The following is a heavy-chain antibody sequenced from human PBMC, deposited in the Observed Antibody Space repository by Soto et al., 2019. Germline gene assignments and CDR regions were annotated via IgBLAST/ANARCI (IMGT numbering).Heavy chain of an antibody. Sequence: PGASLRLSCAASGFPFSSQSLHWVRQAPGKGLEWVAVLSHDGSSEYYADSVKGRFTISRDTSANMLFLHMNNLRTEDTAVYYCASGQAFYYDTSRYWGQGTVVTVSS. J-gene: IGHJ4*02. D-gene: IGHD3-22*01. CDR2: LSHDGSSE. V-gene: IGHV3-30-3*01. CDR1: GFPFSSQS. CDR3: ASGQAFYYDTSRY.